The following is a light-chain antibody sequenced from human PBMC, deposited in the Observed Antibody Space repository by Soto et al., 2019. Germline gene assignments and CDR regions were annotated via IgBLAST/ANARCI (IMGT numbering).Light chain of an antibody. CDR3: QQYNNWPRT. Sequence: EIMLTQSPCSLSLSTGASASLSCRASHRISSNYVAWYQQKPGQAPRLLIHDATTRATGIPARFSGSGSGTEFTLTISSLQSEDFAVYYCQQYNNWPRTFGQGTKVDIK. V-gene: IGKV3-15*01. J-gene: IGKJ1*01. CDR2: DAT. CDR1: HRISSN.